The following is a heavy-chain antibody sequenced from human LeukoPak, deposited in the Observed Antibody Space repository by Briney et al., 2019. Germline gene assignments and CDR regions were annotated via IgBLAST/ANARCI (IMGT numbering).Heavy chain of an antibody. CDR1: GYTFTGYY. CDR2: INPNSGGT. V-gene: IGHV1-2*02. CDR3: ARVFGRNAYSSSSFDY. Sequence: GASVKVSCKASGYTFTGYYMHRVRQAPGQGLEWMGWINPNSGGTNYAQKFQGRVTMTRDTSISTAYMELSRLRSDDTAVYYCARVFGRNAYSSSSFDYWGQGTLVTVSS. J-gene: IGHJ4*02. D-gene: IGHD6-6*01.